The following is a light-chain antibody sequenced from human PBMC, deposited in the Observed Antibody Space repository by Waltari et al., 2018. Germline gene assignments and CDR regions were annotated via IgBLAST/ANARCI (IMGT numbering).Light chain of an antibody. J-gene: IGLJ3*02. V-gene: IGLV1-51*02. CDR3: GTWDSSLSDGRL. Sequence: SVLTQPPSVSAAPGQRVTLHSSGNPPNLGMPYVTWIQQFPGAAPKLLIYENNRRPPGIPDRFSGSKSDTSATLDISGLQTGDEAHYYCGTWDSSLSDGRLFGGGTKLTVL. CDR1: PPNLGMPY. CDR2: ENN.